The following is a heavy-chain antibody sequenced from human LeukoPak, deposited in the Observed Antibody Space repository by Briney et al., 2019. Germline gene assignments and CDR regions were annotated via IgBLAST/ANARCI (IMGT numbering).Heavy chain of an antibody. CDR2: INHSGST. D-gene: IGHD2-15*01. J-gene: IGHJ4*02. CDR3: ARVRRYCSGGSCYSSTFDY. V-gene: IGHV4-34*01. CDR1: GGSFSGYY. Sequence: SETLSLTCAVYGGSFSGYYWSWIRQPPGEGLEWIGEINHSGSTNYNPSLKSRVTISVDTFKNQFSLKLSSVTAADTAVYYCARVRRYCSGGSCYSSTFDYWGQGTLVTVSS.